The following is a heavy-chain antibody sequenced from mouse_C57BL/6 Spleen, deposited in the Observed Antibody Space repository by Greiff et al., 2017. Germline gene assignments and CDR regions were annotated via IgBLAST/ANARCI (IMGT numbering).Heavy chain of an antibody. CDR1: GYAFSSYW. CDR2: IYPGDGDT. J-gene: IGHJ2*01. CDR3: ARLGDDYEYYFDY. D-gene: IGHD2-4*01. Sequence: QVHVKQSGAELVKPGASVKISCKASGYAFSSYWMNWVKQRPGKGLEWIGQIYPGDGDTNYNGKFKGKATLTADKSSSTAYMQLSSLTSEDSAVYVCARLGDDYEYYFDYWGQGTTLTVSS. V-gene: IGHV1-80*01.